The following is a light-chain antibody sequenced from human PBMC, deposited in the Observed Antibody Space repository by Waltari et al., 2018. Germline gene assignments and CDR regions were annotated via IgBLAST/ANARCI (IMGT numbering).Light chain of an antibody. CDR2: DVN. CDR1: SSAVGTYDL. V-gene: IGLV2-23*02. CDR3: CSFADSSASWV. Sequence: QAALTQPATEPGPPGPSITISRTRASSAVGTYDLLPLYQQHPGKAPKPMLHDVNKRPSGVSPRFSGSKSGNTASLTIAGLQAEDEADYYCCSFADSSASWVFGGGAKLTVL. J-gene: IGLJ3*02.